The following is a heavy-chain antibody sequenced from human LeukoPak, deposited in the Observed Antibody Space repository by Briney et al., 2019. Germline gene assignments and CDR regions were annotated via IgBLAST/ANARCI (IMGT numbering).Heavy chain of an antibody. Sequence: PSETLSLACAVFGGSFSDFYWSWIRQTPGKGLEWLGEVDHTGGTKYNSSLKSRVTISVDTSKNQFSLKLSSVTAADTAVYYCARGKYYCSGDSCSPPFDYWGRGALGTVPS. CDR3: ARGKYYCSGDSCSPPFDY. CDR2: VDHTGGT. D-gene: IGHD2-15*01. J-gene: IGHJ4*02. V-gene: IGHV4-34*01. CDR1: GGSFSDFY.